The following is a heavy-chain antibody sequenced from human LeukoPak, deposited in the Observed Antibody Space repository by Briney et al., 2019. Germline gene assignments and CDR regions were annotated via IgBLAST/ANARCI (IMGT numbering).Heavy chain of an antibody. CDR1: GGSFSGYY. Sequence: SETLSLTCAVYGGSFSGYYWSWIRRPPGKGLEWIGEINHSGSTNYNPSLKSRVTISIDTSKNQFSLKLSSVTAADTAVYYCAISSGWYTSFDYWGQGTLVTVSS. D-gene: IGHD6-19*01. V-gene: IGHV4-34*01. J-gene: IGHJ4*02. CDR3: AISSGWYTSFDY. CDR2: INHSGST.